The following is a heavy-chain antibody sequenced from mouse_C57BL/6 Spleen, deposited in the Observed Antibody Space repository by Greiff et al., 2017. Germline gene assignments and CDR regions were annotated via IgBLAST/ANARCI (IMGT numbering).Heavy chain of an antibody. CDR3: ARRYYGSSPYWYFDV. J-gene: IGHJ1*03. D-gene: IGHD1-1*01. CDR1: GYTFTDHH. V-gene: IGHV1-84*01. CDR2: IYPGSGNT. Sequence: QVQLQQSGPELGKPGASVKISCKASGYTFTDHHINWVKKRPGQGLERIGWIYPGSGNTKYNEKFKGKATFTVDTSSSTAYMQLSSLTSEDSAVYFCARRYYGSSPYWYFDVWGTGTTVTVSS.